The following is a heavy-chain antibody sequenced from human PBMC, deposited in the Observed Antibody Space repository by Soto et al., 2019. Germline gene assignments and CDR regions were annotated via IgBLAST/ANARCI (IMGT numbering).Heavy chain of an antibody. J-gene: IGHJ4*02. D-gene: IGHD3-3*01. CDR3: ARGRGLRFLEWLTPPVDY. Sequence: QVQLVQSGAEVKKPGASVKVSCKASGYTFTSYDINWVRQATGQGLEWMGWMNPNSGNTGYAQKFQGRVTMTRNTSISTAYMELSSLRSEETAVYYCARGRGLRFLEWLTPPVDYWGQGTLVTVSS. CDR1: GYTFTSYD. CDR2: MNPNSGNT. V-gene: IGHV1-8*01.